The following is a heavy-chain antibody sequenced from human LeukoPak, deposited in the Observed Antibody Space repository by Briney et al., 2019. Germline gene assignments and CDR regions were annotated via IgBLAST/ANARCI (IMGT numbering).Heavy chain of an antibody. CDR2: ISYDGSNK. V-gene: IGHV3-30-3*01. J-gene: IGHJ5*02. Sequence: GRSVRLSCAASGFTFSSYAMHWVRQAPGKGLEWVAVISYDGSNKYYADSVKGRFTISRDNSKNTLYLQMNSLRAEDAAVYYCARRSAVTTSRRGLDPWGQGTLVTVSS. CDR3: ARRSAVTTSRRGLDP. CDR1: GFTFSSYA. D-gene: IGHD4-17*01.